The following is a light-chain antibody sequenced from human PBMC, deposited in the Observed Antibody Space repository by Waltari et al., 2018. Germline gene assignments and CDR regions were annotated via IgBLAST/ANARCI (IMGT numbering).Light chain of an antibody. CDR3: SSYTKDTRI. J-gene: IGLJ2*01. CDR1: SGFIGSYYY. V-gene: IGLV2-14*03. CDR2: DVN. Sequence: QSALTQPASVSGSPGQSITISCTGASGFIGSYYYVPWYQQHPGNAPTLVIFDVNNRASGVSNRFSASGSGNTASLTISGLQAEDEADYYCSSYTKDTRIFGGGTKLTVL.